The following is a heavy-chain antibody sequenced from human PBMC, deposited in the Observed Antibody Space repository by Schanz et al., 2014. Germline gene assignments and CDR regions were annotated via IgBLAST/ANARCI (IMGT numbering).Heavy chain of an antibody. CDR3: ARAHGNNWYGKGLDY. CDR1: GFTFSTYA. Sequence: EVQLLDSGGGLVQPGGSLRLSCAASGFTFSTYAMSWVRQAPGKGLEWVSAISGSGGSTYYADSVKGRFTISRDNSKNTLYLQMNSLRADDTAVYFCARAHGNNWYGKGLDYWGQGTQGTVSS. CDR2: ISGSGGST. D-gene: IGHD1-1*01. V-gene: IGHV3-23*01. J-gene: IGHJ4*02.